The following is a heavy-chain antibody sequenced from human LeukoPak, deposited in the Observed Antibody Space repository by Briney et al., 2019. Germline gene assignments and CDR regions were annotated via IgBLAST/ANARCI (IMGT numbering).Heavy chain of an antibody. CDR3: ARADGSSGWYIDAFDI. CDR1: GFTVSSNY. CDR2: IYSGGST. V-gene: IGHV3-53*01. D-gene: IGHD6-19*01. Sequence: PGGSLRLSCAASGFTVSSNYMSWVRQAPGKGLEWVSVIYSGGSTYYADSVKGRFTISRDNSKSTLYLQMNSLRAEDTAVYYCARADGSSGWYIDAFDIWGQGTMVTVSS. J-gene: IGHJ3*02.